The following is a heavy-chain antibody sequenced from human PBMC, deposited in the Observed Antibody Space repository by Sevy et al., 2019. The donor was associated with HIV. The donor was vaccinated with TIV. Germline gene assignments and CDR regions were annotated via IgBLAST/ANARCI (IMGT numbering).Heavy chain of an antibody. D-gene: IGHD1-26*01. J-gene: IGHJ4*02. Sequence: GGSLRLSCATFGFNFRNSWMAWVRQTPGKGLEFLADIKQDGYETYYVDSVKGRFTISRDNAKNSLHLQMNSLRAEDTGMYLCERDKEEGASVLDYWGQGTPVTVSS. CDR3: ERDKEEGASVLDY. V-gene: IGHV3-7*03. CDR1: GFNFRNSW. CDR2: IKQDGYET.